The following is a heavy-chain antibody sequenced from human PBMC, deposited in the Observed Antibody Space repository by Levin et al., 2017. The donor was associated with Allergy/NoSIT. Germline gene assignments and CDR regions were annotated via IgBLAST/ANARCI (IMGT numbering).Heavy chain of an antibody. CDR3: ARALGPHFDY. V-gene: IGHV4-30-2*01. CDR2: IYHSGST. D-gene: IGHD7-27*01. Sequence: SQTLSLTCAVPGGSISSGGYSWSWIRQPPGKGLGWIGYIYHSGSTYYNPSLKSRVTISVDRSKNQFSLKLSSVTAADTAVYYCARALGPHFDYWGQGTLVTVSS. J-gene: IGHJ4*02. CDR1: GGSISSGGYS.